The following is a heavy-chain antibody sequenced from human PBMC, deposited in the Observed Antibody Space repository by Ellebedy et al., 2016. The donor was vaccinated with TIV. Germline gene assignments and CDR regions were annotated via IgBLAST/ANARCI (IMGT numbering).Heavy chain of an antibody. D-gene: IGHD6-25*01. Sequence: GESLKISXAVSGFTSSNYFMNWVRQAPGKGLEWVAFISADGDTIYYAKSVKGRFTISRDDADSSLSLQMNSLRGDDTAVYYCVAALDYWGQGTLVTVS. V-gene: IGHV3-48*04. CDR1: GFTSSNYF. CDR2: ISADGDTI. J-gene: IGHJ4*02. CDR3: VAALDY.